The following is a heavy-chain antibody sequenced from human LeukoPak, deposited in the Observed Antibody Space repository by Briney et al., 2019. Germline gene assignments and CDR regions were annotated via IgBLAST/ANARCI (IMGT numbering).Heavy chain of an antibody. CDR3: AIYCSSTTCPGNWFDP. CDR2: IYPGDSDT. CDR1: GYSFTNYW. V-gene: IGHV5-51*01. J-gene: IGHJ5*02. Sequence: GESLKMYRKSYGYSFTNYWISWVPQMPGKGLEWMGIIYPGDSDTRYSPSFQGQVTISADKSITTAFLQWNSLKASDTAMYYCAIYCSSTTCPGNWFDPWGQGTLVTVSS. D-gene: IGHD2-2*01.